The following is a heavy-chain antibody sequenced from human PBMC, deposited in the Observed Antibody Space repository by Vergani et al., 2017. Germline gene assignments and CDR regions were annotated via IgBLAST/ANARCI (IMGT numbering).Heavy chain of an antibody. CDR2: ISPYNGNT. CDR1: GYTFISCG. V-gene: IGHV1-18*01. J-gene: IGHJ4*02. CDR3: TRGWYYDSIAYWAY. D-gene: IGHD3-22*01. Sequence: QVQLVQSGAEVKKPGASVKVSCKASGYTFISCGISWVRQAPGQGLEWMGWISPYNGNTNYAQKLQGRVTMTTDTSTSTAYMELRSLRSDDTAVYYCTRGWYYDSIAYWAYWGQGTLVTVSS.